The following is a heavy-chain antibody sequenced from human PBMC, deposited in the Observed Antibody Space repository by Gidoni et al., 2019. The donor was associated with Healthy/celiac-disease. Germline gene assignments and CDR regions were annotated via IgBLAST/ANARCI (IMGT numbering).Heavy chain of an antibody. CDR3: AKAYGDYANYYYYGMDV. V-gene: IGHV3-23*01. D-gene: IGHD4-17*01. J-gene: IGHJ6*02. CDR1: GFTFSSYA. Sequence: EVQLLESGGGLVQPGGSLRLSCAASGFTFSSYAMSWVRQAPGKGLEWVSAISGSGGSTYSADSVKGRFTISRDNSKNTLYLQMNSLRAEDTAVYYCAKAYGDYANYYYYGMDVWGQGTTVTVSS. CDR2: ISGSGGST.